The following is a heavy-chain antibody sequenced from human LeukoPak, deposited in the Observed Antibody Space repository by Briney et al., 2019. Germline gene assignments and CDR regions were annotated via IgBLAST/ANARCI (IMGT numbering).Heavy chain of an antibody. Sequence: ASVKVSCKASGYTFTSYGISWVRQAPGQGLEWMGWISAYNGNTNYAQKLQGRVTMTTDTSTSTAYMELRSLRSDDTAVYYCARDGLSSYYYDSSGSDAFDIWGQGTMVTVSS. CDR2: ISAYNGNT. D-gene: IGHD3-22*01. CDR1: GYTFTSYG. J-gene: IGHJ3*02. CDR3: ARDGLSSYYYDSSGSDAFDI. V-gene: IGHV1-18*01.